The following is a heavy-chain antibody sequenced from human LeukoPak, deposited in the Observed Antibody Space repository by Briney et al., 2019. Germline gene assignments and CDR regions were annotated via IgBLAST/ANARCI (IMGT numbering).Heavy chain of an antibody. CDR1: DGSFSGYY. D-gene: IGHD3-3*01. CDR3: ARGLNDSWTGENY. CDR2: INHSGST. V-gene: IGHV4-34*01. J-gene: IGHJ4*02. Sequence: PSETLSLTCAVYDGSFSGYYWSWIRQPPGKGLEWIGEINHSGSTNYNPSLKSRVAISLDTSKSQFSLKVRYVTAADTAVYYCARGLNDSWTGENYWGQGTLVTVSS.